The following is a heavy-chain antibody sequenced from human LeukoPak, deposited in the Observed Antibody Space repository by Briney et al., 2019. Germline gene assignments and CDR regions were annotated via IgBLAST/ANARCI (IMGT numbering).Heavy chain of an antibody. Sequence: GGSLRLSCAASGFNFRFYIMNWVRQAPGKGLEWISYISSDAKTANYADSVKGRFTISRDNAKNSLYLQMNSLSADDTAVYYCARVGSRYGPPNSWGQGTLVTVSS. CDR3: ARVGSRYGPPNS. CDR1: GFNFRFYI. J-gene: IGHJ4*02. V-gene: IGHV3-48*01. CDR2: ISSDAKTA. D-gene: IGHD5-18*01.